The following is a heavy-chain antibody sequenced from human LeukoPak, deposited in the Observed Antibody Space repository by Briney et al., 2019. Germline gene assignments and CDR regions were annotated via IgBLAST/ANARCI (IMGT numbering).Heavy chain of an antibody. D-gene: IGHD6-13*01. CDR2: ISGSGGST. J-gene: IGHJ4*02. CDR1: GFTFSSYA. Sequence: GGSLRLSCAASGFTFSSYAMSWVRQAPGKGLEWGSAISGSGGSTYYADSVKGRFTISRDNSKNTLYLQMNSLRAEDTAVYYCAKGLAAAGFFDYWGQGTLVTVSS. V-gene: IGHV3-23*01. CDR3: AKGLAAAGFFDY.